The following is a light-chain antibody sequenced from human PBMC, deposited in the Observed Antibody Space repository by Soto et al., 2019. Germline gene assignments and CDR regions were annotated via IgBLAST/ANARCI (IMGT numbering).Light chain of an antibody. CDR3: QQSYSTPYT. CDR1: QSISSY. Sequence: DIQMTQSPSSLSASVGDRVTITCRASQSISSYLNWYQQKPGKAPKFLIYAASSLQSEVPSRFSGSGSGTDFTLTISSLQPEDFATYYCQQSYSTPYTFGQGTILEIK. V-gene: IGKV1-39*01. CDR2: AAS. J-gene: IGKJ2*01.